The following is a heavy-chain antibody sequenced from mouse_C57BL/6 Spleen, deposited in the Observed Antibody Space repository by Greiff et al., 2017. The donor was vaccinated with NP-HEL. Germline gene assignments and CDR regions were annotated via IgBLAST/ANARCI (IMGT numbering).Heavy chain of an antibody. V-gene: IGHV1-52*01. J-gene: IGHJ1*03. Sequence: QVQLQQPGAELVRPGSSVKLSCKASGYTFTSYWMHWVKQRPIQGLEWIGNIDPSDSETHYNQKFKDKATLTVDKSSSTAYIQLSSLTSEDSAVYYCARGGYVWYFDVWGTGTTVTVSS. D-gene: IGHD3-1*01. CDR3: ARGGYVWYFDV. CDR1: GYTFTSYW. CDR2: IDPSDSET.